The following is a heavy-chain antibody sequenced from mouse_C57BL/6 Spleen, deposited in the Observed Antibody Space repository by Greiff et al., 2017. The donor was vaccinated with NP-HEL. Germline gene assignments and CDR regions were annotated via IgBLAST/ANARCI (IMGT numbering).Heavy chain of an antibody. CDR1: GYTFTDYY. CDR2: IYPGSGNT. V-gene: IGHV1-76*01. Sequence: LVESGAELVRPGASVKLSCKASGYTFTDYYINWVKQRPGQGLEWIARIYPGSGNTYYNEKFKGKSTLTAEKSSSTAYMQLSSLTSEDSAVYFCASYEGGFAYWGQGTLVTVSA. D-gene: IGHD2-3*01. CDR3: ASYEGGFAY. J-gene: IGHJ3*01.